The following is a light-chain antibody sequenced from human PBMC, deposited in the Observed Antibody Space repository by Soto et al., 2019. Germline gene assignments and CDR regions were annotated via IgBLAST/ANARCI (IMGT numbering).Light chain of an antibody. V-gene: IGKV3-20*01. CDR1: QSVTNNY. J-gene: IGKJ1*01. Sequence: IVLTQSPGTLSLSPGERATLSCRASQSVTNNYLAWFQHKPGQAPRLLIYDASISATGIPDRFSGTGSETDFTLIISRLEPEDSAMYYCQQCSYSPRTFGQGTKVEIK. CDR2: DAS. CDR3: QQCSYSPRT.